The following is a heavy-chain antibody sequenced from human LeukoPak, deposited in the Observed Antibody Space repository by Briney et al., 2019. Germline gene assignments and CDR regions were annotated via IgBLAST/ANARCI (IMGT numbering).Heavy chain of an antibody. J-gene: IGHJ3*02. CDR3: ARDLGIVVQERAFDI. CDR2: ISSSGSTI. V-gene: IGHV3-48*03. D-gene: IGHD2-2*03. Sequence: GGSLRLFCAASGFTFSSYEMNWGRQAPGKGLEWVSYISSSGSTIYYADSVKGRFTISRDNAKNSLYLQMNSLRAEDTAVYYCARDLGIVVQERAFDIWGQGTMVTVSS. CDR1: GFTFSSYE.